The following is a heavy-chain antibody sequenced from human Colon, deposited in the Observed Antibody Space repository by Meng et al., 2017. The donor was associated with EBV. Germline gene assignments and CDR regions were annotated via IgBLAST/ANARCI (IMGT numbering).Heavy chain of an antibody. CDR1: GGSISSGNHY. CDR2: IFYSGST. Sequence: QVQLQESGPGLVKPSQXLSLTCPFSGGSISSGNHYWSWIRQHPGKGLEYIGYIFYSGSTYYNPSLKSRVIISVDTSKNQFSLRLNSVTAADTAVYYCASLYGDSSVWYLDLWGRGTLVTVSS. D-gene: IGHD4-17*01. V-gene: IGHV4-31*03. CDR3: ASLYGDSSVWYLDL. J-gene: IGHJ2*01.